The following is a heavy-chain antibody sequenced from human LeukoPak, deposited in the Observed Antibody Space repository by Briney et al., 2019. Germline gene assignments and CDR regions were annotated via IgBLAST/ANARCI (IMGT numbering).Heavy chain of an antibody. CDR2: IKQDGSEK. V-gene: IGHV3-7*01. CDR3: ARDGYYDSSGYYDGDYDAFDI. J-gene: IGHJ3*02. CDR1: GFTFRDYY. Sequence: GGSLRLSCEASGFTFRDYYMSWVRQAPGKGLEWVANIKQDGSEKYYVDSVKGRFTISRDNAKNSLYLQMNSLRAEDTAVYYCARDGYYDSSGYYDGDYDAFDIWGQGTMVTVSS. D-gene: IGHD3-22*01.